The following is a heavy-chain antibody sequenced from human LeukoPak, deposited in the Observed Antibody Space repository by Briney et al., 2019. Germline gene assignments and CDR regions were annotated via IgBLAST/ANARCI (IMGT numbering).Heavy chain of an antibody. Sequence: SETLSLTCAVSGGSVSGSSYYWGWIRQPPGKGLEWIGNIFYTGNTYYNPSLKSRVTMSVDTSKNEFSLKLSSVTAADTAFYYCAGSRGEYIVVVPAAYAFDIWGQGTMVTVSS. CDR3: AGSRGEYIVVVPAAYAFDI. CDR1: GGSVSGSSYY. V-gene: IGHV4-39*07. CDR2: IFYTGNT. D-gene: IGHD2-2*01. J-gene: IGHJ3*02.